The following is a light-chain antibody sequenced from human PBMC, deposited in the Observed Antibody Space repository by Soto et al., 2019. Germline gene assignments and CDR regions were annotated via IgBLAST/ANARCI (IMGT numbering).Light chain of an antibody. J-gene: IGKJ1*01. Sequence: EIVLTQSPGTLSLSLGESATLSCRASQSVRGAYLAWYQQRPGQAPRLLIYGVSSRATGIPDRFRGRGSGTDFTLTINRLGPEDFAVYYCHQYDNTPWTFGQGTNGEIK. CDR1: QSVRGAY. CDR3: HQYDNTPWT. V-gene: IGKV3-20*01. CDR2: GVS.